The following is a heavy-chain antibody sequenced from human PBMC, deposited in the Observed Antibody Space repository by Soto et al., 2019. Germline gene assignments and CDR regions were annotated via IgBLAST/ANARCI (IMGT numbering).Heavy chain of an antibody. Sequence: PSETLCLTCSVSGGSINSGDFYCICIRQPPWHGLEWIGYFYHSGSIYYDPSLSSRLIISLDIYKNQFSLKLSSVTAAATSVYFCARVAPRKMTYPYYGMDVWDRGTTVTVSS. J-gene: IGHJ6*02. D-gene: IGHD2-2*01. CDR1: GGSINSGDFY. CDR2: FYHSGSI. CDR3: ARVAPRKMTYPYYGMDV. V-gene: IGHV4-30-4*01.